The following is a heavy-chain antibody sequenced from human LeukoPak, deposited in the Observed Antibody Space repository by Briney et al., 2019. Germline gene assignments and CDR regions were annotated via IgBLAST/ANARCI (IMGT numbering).Heavy chain of an antibody. CDR2: ISYDGSNK. D-gene: IGHD1-1*01. V-gene: IGHV3-30*18. CDR1: GFTFSDYY. CDR3: AKSGGDGTLGTY. J-gene: IGHJ4*02. Sequence: GGSLRLSCAVSGFTFSDYYMSWIRQAPGKGLEWVAVISYDGSNKYYADSVKGRFTISRDNSKNTLYLQMNSLRAEDTAVYYCAKSGGDGTLGTYWGQGTLVTLSS.